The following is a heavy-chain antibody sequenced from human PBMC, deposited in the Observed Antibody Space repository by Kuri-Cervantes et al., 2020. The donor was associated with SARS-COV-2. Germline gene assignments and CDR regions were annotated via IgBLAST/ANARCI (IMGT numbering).Heavy chain of an antibody. CDR1: GFTCSNYD. V-gene: IGHV3-48*02. J-gene: IGHJ6*02. CDR3: ARYGFGYSTFYGMDV. Sequence: GESLKISCAASGFTCSNYDMNWVRQAPGKGLEWVSYISSSSRTMYNADSVKGRFTISRDNAKNSLYLQMNSLRDEDTAVYYCARYGFGYSTFYGMDVWGQGTTVTVSS. D-gene: IGHD6-13*01. CDR2: ISSSSRTM.